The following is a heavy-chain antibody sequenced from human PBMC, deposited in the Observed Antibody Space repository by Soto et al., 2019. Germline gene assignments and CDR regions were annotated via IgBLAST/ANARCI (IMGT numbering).Heavy chain of an antibody. CDR1: GGSISGYY. Sequence: SETLSLTCTVSGGSISGYYWTWIRQPPGKGLEWIAYIHYSGSTKYNPSLKSRVTISVDTSKNQFSLNLDSVTAADAAVYYCARIRNDGYSDYWGQGNLVTVSS. CDR3: ARIRNDGYSDY. J-gene: IGHJ4*02. CDR2: IHYSGST. V-gene: IGHV4-59*01.